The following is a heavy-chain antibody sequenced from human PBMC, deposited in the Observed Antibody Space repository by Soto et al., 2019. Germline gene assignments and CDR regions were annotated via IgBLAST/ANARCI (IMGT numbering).Heavy chain of an antibody. CDR2: MNPNSGNT. V-gene: IGHV1-8*01. Sequence: ASVKVSCKASGYTFTSYDINWVRQATGQGLEWMGWMNPNSGNTGYSQKFQGRVTITRDTSASTAYMELSSLRSEDTAVYYCARGGVLLWFGEVPDCGMDVWGQGTTVTVSS. CDR3: ARGGVLLWFGEVPDCGMDV. CDR1: GYTFTSYD. J-gene: IGHJ6*02. D-gene: IGHD3-10*01.